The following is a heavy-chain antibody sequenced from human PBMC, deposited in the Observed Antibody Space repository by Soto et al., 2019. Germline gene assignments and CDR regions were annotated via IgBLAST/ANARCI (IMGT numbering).Heavy chain of an antibody. CDR3: ARGGHNWNYVSGHYDLYYFDY. CDR1: GGSISSGGYY. V-gene: IGHV4-31*03. Sequence: PSETLSLTCTVSGGSISSGGYYWSWIRQHPGKGLEWFGYINYSGSTNYNPSLKSRVTISVDTSKNQFSLKLSSVTAADTAVYYCARGGHNWNYVSGHYDLYYFDYWGQGTLVNVSS. J-gene: IGHJ4*02. D-gene: IGHD1-7*01. CDR2: INYSGST.